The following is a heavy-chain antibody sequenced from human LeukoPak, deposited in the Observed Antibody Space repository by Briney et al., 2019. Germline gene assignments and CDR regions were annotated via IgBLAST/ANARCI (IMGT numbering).Heavy chain of an antibody. J-gene: IGHJ4*02. CDR1: GFTFSNYN. CDR2: IRYDGSDK. CDR3: AKDGFDY. V-gene: IGHV3-30*02. Sequence: GGSLRLSGAASGFTFSNYNIHWVRQAPGKGLEWVAFIRYDGSDKYYADAVKGRFTISRDNSKNTLYLQMISLGPEDTAVYYCAKDGFDYWGQGTLVTVSS.